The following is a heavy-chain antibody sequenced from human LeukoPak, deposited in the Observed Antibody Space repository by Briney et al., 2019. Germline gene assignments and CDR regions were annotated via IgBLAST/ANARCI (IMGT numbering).Heavy chain of an antibody. CDR2: SKNKANNKANSYTT. CDR3: AQDIRPGWTGSWIDH. J-gene: IGHJ4*02. Sequence: GGSLRLSCAASGFTFSDHDMDWVRQAPGKGLEWIARSKNKANNKANSYTTEYAASVKGRFTISRDDSQNSLYPQMNSLRTEDTALYYCAQDIRPGWTGSWIDHWGQGTLVTVSS. CDR1: GFTFSDHD. D-gene: IGHD1-26*01. V-gene: IGHV3-72*01.